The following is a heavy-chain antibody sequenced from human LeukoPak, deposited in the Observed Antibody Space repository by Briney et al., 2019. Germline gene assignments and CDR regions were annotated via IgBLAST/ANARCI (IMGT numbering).Heavy chain of an antibody. Sequence: GGSLRLSCVASGFTFSSYAMHWVRQASGKGLEYVSAISSNGGSTYYANSVKGRFTISRDNSKNTLSLQMGSLRAEDMAVYYCARERIIAAAGIRNDAFDIWGQGTMVTVSS. J-gene: IGHJ3*02. CDR2: ISSNGGST. D-gene: IGHD6-13*01. CDR3: ARERIIAAAGIRNDAFDI. V-gene: IGHV3-64*01. CDR1: GFTFSSYA.